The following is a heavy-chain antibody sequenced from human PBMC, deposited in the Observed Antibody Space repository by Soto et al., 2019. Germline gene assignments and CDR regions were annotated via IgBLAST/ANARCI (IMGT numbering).Heavy chain of an antibody. J-gene: IGHJ6*02. D-gene: IGHD2-15*01. Sequence: PGGSLRLSCVASGFTFSDYCMSWIRQAPGKGLEWVSYIGNSGSTIYYADSVKGRFTISRDNAKNSLYLQMNSLRAEDTAVYYCARPVEVISRFVGSGGLDVWGHGTTVTVSS. CDR3: ARPVEVISRFVGSGGLDV. CDR2: IGNSGSTI. V-gene: IGHV3-11*01. CDR1: GFTFSDYC.